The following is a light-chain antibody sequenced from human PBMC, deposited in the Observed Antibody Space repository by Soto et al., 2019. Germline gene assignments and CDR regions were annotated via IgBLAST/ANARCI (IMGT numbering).Light chain of an antibody. CDR1: QSVSSY. V-gene: IGKV3-11*01. CDR2: DAS. Sequence: EIVLTQSPATLSLSPGERATLSCRASQSVSSYLAWYQQKPGQAPRLLIYDASNRATGIPARFSGSGSGTDFTLTISSLEPEDFAVYYCQQYNNWPPWTFGQGTK. J-gene: IGKJ1*01. CDR3: QQYNNWPPWT.